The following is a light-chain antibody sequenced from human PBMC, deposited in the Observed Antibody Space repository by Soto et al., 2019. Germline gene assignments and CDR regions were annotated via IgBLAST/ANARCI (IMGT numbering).Light chain of an antibody. CDR3: QQYYDYPPLI. V-gene: IGKV3-15*01. CDR2: GAS. J-gene: IGKJ4*01. CDR1: RNINRK. Sequence: EIVMTQSPATLSVSPGERATLSCRASRNINRKLAWYQKKPSQAPRLLISGASTRATGIPARFSGSGSGTEFTLTISSLQSEDFAVYYCQQYYDYPPLIFGGGTKVEIK.